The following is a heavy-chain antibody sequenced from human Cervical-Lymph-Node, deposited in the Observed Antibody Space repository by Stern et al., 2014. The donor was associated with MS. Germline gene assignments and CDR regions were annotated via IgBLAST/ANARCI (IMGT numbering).Heavy chain of an antibody. CDR3: ASGLIPRDHYNYYGMDV. Sequence: QDQLVQSGAEVKKPGSSVKVSCKASGGTFSSNGFSWVRQAPGQGLEWVGGIIAIFGTTNYAETFQGRVTITADTSTSTAYMDLSSLRSEDTAVYYCASGLIPRDHYNYYGMDVWGQGTAVTVSS. V-gene: IGHV1-69*14. CDR2: IIAIFGTT. D-gene: IGHD3-10*01. CDR1: GGTFSSNG. J-gene: IGHJ6*02.